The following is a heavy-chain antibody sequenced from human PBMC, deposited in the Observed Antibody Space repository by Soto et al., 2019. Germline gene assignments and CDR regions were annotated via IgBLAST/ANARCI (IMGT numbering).Heavy chain of an antibody. CDR2: INPNSGGT. D-gene: IGHD5-12*01. V-gene: IGHV1-2*02. Sequence: GASVKVSCKASGYTLTGYYMHWVRQAPGQGLEWMGWINPNSGGTNYAQKFQGRVTMTRDTSISTAYMELSRLRSDDTAVYYCARDGYSGYSGYYYGMDVWGQGTTVTVSS. CDR3: ARDGYSGYSGYYYGMDV. CDR1: GYTLTGYY. J-gene: IGHJ6*02.